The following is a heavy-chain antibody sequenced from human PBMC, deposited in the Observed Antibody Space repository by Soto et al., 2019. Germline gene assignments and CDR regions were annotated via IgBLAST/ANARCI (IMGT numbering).Heavy chain of an antibody. V-gene: IGHV1-8*01. CDR3: ARGRYYDYVWGSYRPLDY. D-gene: IGHD3-16*02. CDR2: MNPNSGNT. J-gene: IGHJ4*02. CDR1: GYTFTSYD. Sequence: ASVKVSCKASGYTFTSYDINWVRQATGQGLEWMGWMNPNSGNTGYAQKFQGRVTMTRNTSISTAYMELSSLRSEDTAVYYCARGRYYDYVWGSYRPLDYWGQGTLVTVSS.